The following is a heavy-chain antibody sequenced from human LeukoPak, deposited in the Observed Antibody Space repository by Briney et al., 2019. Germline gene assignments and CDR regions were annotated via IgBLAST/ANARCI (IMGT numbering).Heavy chain of an antibody. Sequence: SDALSLTCTVSGGSISTYYWSWMRQAPGNGLKGIGAVYYSVSTNDNPSLKSRVSISVDTSKNQFSLELRSVTAADTAVYYCAVNSTRHTFDIWGQGTMVTVSS. CDR1: GGSISTYY. CDR2: VYYSVST. J-gene: IGHJ3*02. D-gene: IGHD5-24*01. V-gene: IGHV4-59*08. CDR3: AVNSTRHTFDI.